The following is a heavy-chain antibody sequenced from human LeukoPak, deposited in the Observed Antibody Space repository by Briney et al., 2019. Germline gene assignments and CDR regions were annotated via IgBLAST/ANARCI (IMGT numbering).Heavy chain of an antibody. Sequence: ASVRVSCKPSGYTFSGFYIHWVRQAPGQGLEWMGWINPNSGGTNYAQNFQGSITMTRDTSISTAYMELSRLRSDDTAVYYCATTRRYYYDSSGPDAFDLWGQGTMVTVSS. D-gene: IGHD3-22*01. CDR2: INPNSGGT. J-gene: IGHJ3*01. CDR3: ATTRRYYYDSSGPDAFDL. V-gene: IGHV1-2*02. CDR1: GYTFSGFY.